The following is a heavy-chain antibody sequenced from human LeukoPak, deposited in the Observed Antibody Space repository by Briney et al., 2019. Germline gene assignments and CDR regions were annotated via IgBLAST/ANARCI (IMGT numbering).Heavy chain of an antibody. D-gene: IGHD1-7*01. Sequence: GGSLRLSCAASGFTFSSYGMHWVRQAPGKGLEWVAVISYDGSNKYYADSVKGRFTVSRDNFKNTMYLQLNSLRPEDTAVYYCTREGMGTTFSAWFDPWGQGTLVTVSS. CDR1: GFTFSSYG. V-gene: IGHV3-30*03. J-gene: IGHJ5*01. CDR2: ISYDGSNK. CDR3: TREGMGTTFSAWFDP.